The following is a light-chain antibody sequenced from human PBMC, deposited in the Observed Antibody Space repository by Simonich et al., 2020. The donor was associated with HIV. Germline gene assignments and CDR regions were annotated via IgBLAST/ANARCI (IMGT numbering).Light chain of an antibody. CDR2: AAS. Sequence: DIQMTQSPSSLSASVGDRVTITCRASQSISSYLNWYQQKPGKAPKLLIYAASTLQSGVPSRFSGSGSGTDCTLTISSLQPEDFATYYCQQSYSTPPWTFGQGTKVDIK. V-gene: IGKV1-39*01. CDR1: QSISSY. CDR3: QQSYSTPPWT. J-gene: IGKJ1*01.